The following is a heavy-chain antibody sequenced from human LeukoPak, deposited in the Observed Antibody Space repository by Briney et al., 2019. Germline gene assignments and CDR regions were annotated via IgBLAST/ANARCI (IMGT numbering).Heavy chain of an antibody. D-gene: IGHD3-16*02. V-gene: IGHV1-18*01. J-gene: IGHJ4*02. Sequence: ASVKVSCKASGYTFTSYGISWVRQAPGQGLEWMGWISAYNGNTNYAQKLQGRVTMTTDTSTSKAYMELRSLRSDDTAVYYCARAPGYDYVWGSYRGYDYWGQGTLVTVSS. CDR3: ARAPGYDYVWGSYRGYDY. CDR2: ISAYNGNT. CDR1: GYTFTSYG.